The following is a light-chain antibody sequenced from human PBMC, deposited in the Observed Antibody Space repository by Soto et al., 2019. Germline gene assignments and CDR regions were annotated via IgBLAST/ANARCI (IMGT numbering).Light chain of an antibody. J-gene: IGKJ1*01. Sequence: ERVLTPVLGILSKSPGERATLSCRASQSVSSSYLAWYQQKPGQAPRLLIYGASSRATGIPDRFSGSGSGTDFTLTISRLEPEDFAVYYCQQYGSSPWTFGQGTKVDNK. CDR2: GAS. CDR1: QSVSSSY. CDR3: QQYGSSPWT. V-gene: IGKV3-20*01.